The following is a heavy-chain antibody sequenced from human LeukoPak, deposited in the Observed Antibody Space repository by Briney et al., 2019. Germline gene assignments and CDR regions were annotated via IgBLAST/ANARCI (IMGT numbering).Heavy chain of an antibody. V-gene: IGHV4-34*06. CDR1: GGSFSGYY. CDR3: VCTGYFSQNLDY. CDR2: INHSGST. D-gene: IGHD3-9*01. Sequence: SETLSLTCAVYGGSFSGYYWSWIRQPPGKGLEWIGEINHSGSTNYNPSLKSRVTISTDASKNQFSLDLASMTAADTAVYYCVCTGYFSQNLDYWGQGILVAVSS. J-gene: IGHJ4*01.